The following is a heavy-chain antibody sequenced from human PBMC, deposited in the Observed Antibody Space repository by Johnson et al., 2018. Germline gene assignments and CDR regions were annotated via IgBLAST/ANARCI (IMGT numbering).Heavy chain of an antibody. CDR2: ISYDGSNK. J-gene: IGHJ3*02. CDR3: TRRTGGDIYEWEVLRAVEWSFDI. V-gene: IGHV3-30*04. D-gene: IGHD1-26*01. Sequence: QVQLVESGGGVVQPGRSLRLSCAASGFTFSGYAMHWVRQAPGKGLDWVAVISYDGSNKYYADSVKGRFTISRDDSQNTAYLQMNSLKTEDTAVYYCTRRTGGDIYEWEVLRAVEWSFDIWGQGTMVTVSS. CDR1: GFTFSGYA.